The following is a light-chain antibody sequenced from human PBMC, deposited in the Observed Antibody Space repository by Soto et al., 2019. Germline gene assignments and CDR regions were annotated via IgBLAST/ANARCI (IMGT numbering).Light chain of an antibody. J-gene: IGKJ1*01. CDR2: GAS. CDR1: QSVSSSY. CDR3: QQYGSSPPWT. Sequence: EIVLTQSPGTLSLSPGERATLSCRASQSVSSSYLAWYQQKPGQAPRLPIYGASSRATGIPDRFSGSGSAADFTLTISRLEPEDFAVYYCQQYGSSPPWTFGQGTKVDIK. V-gene: IGKV3-20*01.